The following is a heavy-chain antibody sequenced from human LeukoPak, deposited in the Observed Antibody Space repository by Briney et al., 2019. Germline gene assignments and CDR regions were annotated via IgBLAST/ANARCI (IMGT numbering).Heavy chain of an antibody. J-gene: IGHJ3*02. CDR3: ARIDYYDSSGYSPGAFDI. CDR2: IYSGGST. V-gene: IGHV3-53*01. CDR1: GFTVSSNY. D-gene: IGHD3-22*01. Sequence: GGSLRLSCAASGFTVSSNYMSWVRQAPGKGLEWVSVIYSGGSTYYADSVKSRFTISRDNSKNTLYLQMNSLRAEDTAVYYCARIDYYDSSGYSPGAFDIWGQGTMVTVSS.